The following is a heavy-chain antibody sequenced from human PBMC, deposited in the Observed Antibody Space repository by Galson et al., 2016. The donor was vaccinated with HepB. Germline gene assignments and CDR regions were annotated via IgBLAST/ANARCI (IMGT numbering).Heavy chain of an antibody. CDR3: ARGGDAYNHDS. CDR2: ITGDASYT. Sequence: SLRLSCAASGFNFRSYWMHWVRQGPGKRLVWVSRITGDASYTNYADSVKGRFTISRDNVKNTLYLQMNSLRAEDTAVYYCARGGDAYNHDSWGQGTLVTVPS. V-gene: IGHV3-74*01. J-gene: IGHJ4*02. D-gene: IGHD5-24*01. CDR1: GFNFRSYW.